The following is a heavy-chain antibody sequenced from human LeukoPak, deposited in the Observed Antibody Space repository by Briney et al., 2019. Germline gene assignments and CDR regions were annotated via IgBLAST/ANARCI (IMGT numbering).Heavy chain of an antibody. CDR3: ARDLIAVRPGWFDP. V-gene: IGHV1-18*01. Sequence: GASVKVSCKASGYTFTTYGISWVRQAPGQGLAWMGWISTYNGNTNYAQQFQGRVTMTTDTSMSTTYMELRSLRSDDTAVYYCARDLIAVRPGWFDPWGQGSLVTVSS. D-gene: IGHD6-6*01. CDR1: GYTFTTYG. CDR2: ISTYNGNT. J-gene: IGHJ5*02.